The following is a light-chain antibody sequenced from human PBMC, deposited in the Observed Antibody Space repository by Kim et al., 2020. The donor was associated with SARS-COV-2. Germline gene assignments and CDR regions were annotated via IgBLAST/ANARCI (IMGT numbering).Light chain of an antibody. CDR2: QDD. V-gene: IGLV3-1*01. CDR1: NLGNKY. Sequence: VSPGLTASITCSGDNLGNKYISWYQKKSGQSPVVVIFQDDKRPSGIPERFSGSTSDNTATLTISGTQAMDEADYYCQAWDSGAVVFGGGTQLTVL. J-gene: IGLJ3*02. CDR3: QAWDSGAVV.